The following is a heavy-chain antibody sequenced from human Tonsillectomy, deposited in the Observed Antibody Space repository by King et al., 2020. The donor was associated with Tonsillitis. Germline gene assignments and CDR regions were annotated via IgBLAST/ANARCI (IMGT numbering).Heavy chain of an antibody. CDR1: GFTFSSYW. CDR2: IKRDESEK. J-gene: IGHJ3*02. CDR3: ARDHTYYDSGRSYYDAFDI. D-gene: IGHD3-10*01. Sequence: QLVQSGGGLVQPGGSLRLSCAASGFTFSSYWMTWVRQAPGKGLEWVANIKRDESEKHSVDSVKGRFTISRDNAKNSLFLQMNSLRAEDTAVYYCARDHTYYDSGRSYYDAFDIWGQGTVVTVSS. V-gene: IGHV3-7*03.